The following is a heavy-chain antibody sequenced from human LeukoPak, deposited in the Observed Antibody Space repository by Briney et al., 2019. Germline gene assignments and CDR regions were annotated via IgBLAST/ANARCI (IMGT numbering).Heavy chain of an antibody. CDR2: INPSGGGT. V-gene: IGHV1-46*01. CDR3: AIDRGRSDP. D-gene: IGHD6-13*01. Sequence: GASVKVSCNTSGYTFTGYHIHWVRQAPGQGLEWMGIINPSGGGTTYAQKFQGRVTMTRDTSTSTVYMELSSLRSEDTAVYYCAIDRGRSDPWGQGTLVTVSS. J-gene: IGHJ5*02. CDR1: GYTFTGYH.